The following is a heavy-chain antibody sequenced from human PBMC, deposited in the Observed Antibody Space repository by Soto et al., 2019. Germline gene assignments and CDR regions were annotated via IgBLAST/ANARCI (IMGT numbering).Heavy chain of an antibody. V-gene: IGHV3-72*01. CDR1: GFTFTDHY. CDR3: ARLGMVRGVIIGPRQDP. D-gene: IGHD3-10*01. Sequence: HPGGSLRLSCAASGFTFTDHYMDWARQAPGKGLEWVGRIRRKANSYTTVYAASVRGRFIISRDDSMNSVYLQMNSLKTEDTAVYYCARLGMVRGVIIGPRQDPWGQGTLVTVSS. CDR2: IRRKANSYTT. J-gene: IGHJ5*02.